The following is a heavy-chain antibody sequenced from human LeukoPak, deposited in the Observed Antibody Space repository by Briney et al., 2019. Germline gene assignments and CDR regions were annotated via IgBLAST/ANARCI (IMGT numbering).Heavy chain of an antibody. CDR1: GFTFSSYW. D-gene: IGHD4-17*01. J-gene: IGHJ4*02. Sequence: GGSLRLSCAASGFTFSSYWMSWVRQAPGKGLEWVANIKQDGSEKYYVDSVKGRFTISRNNAKNSLYLQMNSLGAEDTAVYYRASELNGDYEDYWGQGTLVTVSS. V-gene: IGHV3-7*01. CDR3: ASELNGDYEDY. CDR2: IKQDGSEK.